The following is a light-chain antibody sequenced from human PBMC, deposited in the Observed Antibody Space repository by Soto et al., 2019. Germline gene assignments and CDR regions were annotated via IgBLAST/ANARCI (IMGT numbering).Light chain of an antibody. Sequence: DIQMTQAPSSLSASVGDRVTITCRASQSISNYLNWYQQKPGKAPKRLIYATSSMHSGFPSRISGSGYVTDFTLAISSLQPEDFATYYCQQSYSSASGLTFGGGTKVGIK. V-gene: IGKV1-39*01. CDR3: QQSYSSASGLT. CDR1: QSISNY. CDR2: ATS. J-gene: IGKJ4*02.